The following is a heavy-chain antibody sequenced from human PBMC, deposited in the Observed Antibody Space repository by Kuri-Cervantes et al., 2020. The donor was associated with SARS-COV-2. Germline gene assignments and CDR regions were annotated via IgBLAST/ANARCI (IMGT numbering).Heavy chain of an antibody. D-gene: IGHD3-22*01. J-gene: IGHJ4*02. CDR2: INHSGST. Sequence: SETLSLTCTVSGGSIRSYYWSWIRQPPGKGLEWIGYINHSGSTNYNPSLKSRVTISVDTSKNQFSLKLSSVTAADTAVYYCARGGSMIVVRRYFDYWGQGTLVTVSS. CDR3: ARGGSMIVVRRYFDY. CDR1: GGSIRSYY. V-gene: IGHV4-59*12.